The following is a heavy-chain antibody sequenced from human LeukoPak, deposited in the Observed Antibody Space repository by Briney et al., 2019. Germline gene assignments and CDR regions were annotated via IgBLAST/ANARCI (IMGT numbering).Heavy chain of an antibody. CDR3: ARDFNTAMVRVLLLFDY. CDR1: GFTFSSYA. V-gene: IGHV3-64*01. J-gene: IGHJ4*02. Sequence: GGSLRLSCAASGFTFSSYAMHWVRQAPGKGLQHVSAITGDGRNTYYANSVKGRFTISRDNSKNTVYLQMGSLRAEDMGLYYCARDFNTAMVRVLLLFDYWGQGTLVTVSS. D-gene: IGHD5-18*01. CDR2: ITGDGRNT.